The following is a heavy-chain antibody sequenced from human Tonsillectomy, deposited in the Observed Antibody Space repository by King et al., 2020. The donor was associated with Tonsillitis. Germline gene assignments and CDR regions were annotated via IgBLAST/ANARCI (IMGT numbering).Heavy chain of an antibody. V-gene: IGHV3-30-3*01. J-gene: IGHJ6*02. CDR2: LSYDGSTE. CDR1: GFTFSNYA. CDR3: AGVSVTGGNYSHASYGMDV. D-gene: IGHD1-26*01. Sequence: VQLVESGGGVVQPGRSLRLSCAASGFTFSNYAMHWVRQAPGKGLEWVALLSYDGSTEYFPDSVKGRFTLSRDNSKNTLSLQMNGLRDEDTAVYYCAGVSVTGGNYSHASYGMDVWGQGTTVTVSS.